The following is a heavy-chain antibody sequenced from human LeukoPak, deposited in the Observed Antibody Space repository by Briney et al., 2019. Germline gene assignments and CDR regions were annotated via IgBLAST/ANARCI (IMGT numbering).Heavy chain of an antibody. J-gene: IGHJ4*02. CDR1: GFTFSSYA. Sequence: GGSLRLSCAASGFTFSSYAMSWVRQAPGKGLEWVSVIYSGGSTYYADSVKGRFTISRDNSKNTLYLQMNSLRAEDTAVYYCARASYYYGSGSYLDYWGQGTLVTVSS. CDR2: IYSGGST. CDR3: ARASYYYGSGSYLDY. V-gene: IGHV3-53*01. D-gene: IGHD3-10*01.